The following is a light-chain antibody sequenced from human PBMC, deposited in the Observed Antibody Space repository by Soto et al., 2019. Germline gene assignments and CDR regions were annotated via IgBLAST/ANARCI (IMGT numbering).Light chain of an antibody. CDR1: QSISSY. Sequence: DIQMTQSPSSLSASVGDRVTITCRASQSISSYLNWYQQKPGKAPKLLIYAASSLQSGVPSWFSGSGSGTDFTLTISSLQPEDFATYYCQQSYSTPRTFGQGTKVDI. V-gene: IGKV1-39*01. CDR2: AAS. J-gene: IGKJ1*01. CDR3: QQSYSTPRT.